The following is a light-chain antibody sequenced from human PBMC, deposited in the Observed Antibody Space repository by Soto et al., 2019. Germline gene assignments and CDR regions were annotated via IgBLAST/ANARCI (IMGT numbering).Light chain of an antibody. CDR3: AAWDDSRYGVV. V-gene: IGLV1-44*01. CDR1: SSNIGSNH. J-gene: IGLJ2*01. CDR2: RSD. Sequence: QSVLTQSPSASGTPGQRVIIACSGSSSNIGSNHVNWYRHLPGAAPQLLIFRSDQRPSGVPDRVSGSKSGTTASLAISGLQSGDEADYYCAAWDDSRYGVVFGGGTKLTVL.